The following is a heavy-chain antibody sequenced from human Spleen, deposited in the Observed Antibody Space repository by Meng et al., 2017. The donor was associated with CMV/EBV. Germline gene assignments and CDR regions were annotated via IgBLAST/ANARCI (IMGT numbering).Heavy chain of an antibody. J-gene: IGHJ4*02. CDR3: ARSKGVLSEGYFDY. V-gene: IGHV1-69*12. CDR2: IIPISETT. Sequence: QVQLVQSGAEVKKPGSSVKVSCKTSGGTLSNYAITWVRQAPGQRLEWMGGIIPISETTNYAQKFQGRVTITADESTSTAYMELSSLRSEDTAVYYCARSKGVLSEGYFDYWGQGTLVTASS. CDR1: GGTLSNYA. D-gene: IGHD2-8*01.